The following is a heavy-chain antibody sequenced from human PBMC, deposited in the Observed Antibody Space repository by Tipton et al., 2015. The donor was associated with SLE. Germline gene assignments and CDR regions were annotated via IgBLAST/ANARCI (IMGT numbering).Heavy chain of an antibody. Sequence: VQLVQSGAEVKKPGESLKISCKGSGYSFTSYWIGWVRQMPGKGLEWMGIIYPGDSDTRYSPSFQGQVTFSADKSISTAYLQWSSLKASDTAMYYCARRDSRSYHGLLHWYFDLWGRGTLVTVSS. D-gene: IGHD1-26*01. CDR1: GYSFTSYW. CDR3: ARRDSRSYHGLLHWYFDL. CDR2: IYPGDSDT. J-gene: IGHJ2*01. V-gene: IGHV5-51*03.